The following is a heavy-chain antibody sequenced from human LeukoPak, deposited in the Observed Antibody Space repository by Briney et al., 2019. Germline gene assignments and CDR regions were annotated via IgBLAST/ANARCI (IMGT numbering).Heavy chain of an antibody. CDR2: IYWDDDK. CDR1: GFSLSTSGVG. D-gene: IGHD1-14*01. J-gene: IGHJ3*02. Sequence: SGPTLVKPTQTLTLTCTFSGFSLSTSGVGVGWIRQPPGKALEWLALIYWDDDKRYSPSLKSRLTITKDTSKNQVVLTMTNVDPVDTATYYCAHSRRTPDAFDIWGQGTMVTVSS. CDR3: AHSRRTPDAFDI. V-gene: IGHV2-5*02.